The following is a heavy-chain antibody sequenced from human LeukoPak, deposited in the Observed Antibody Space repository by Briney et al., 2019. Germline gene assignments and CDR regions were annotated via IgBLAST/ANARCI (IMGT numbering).Heavy chain of an antibody. J-gene: IGHJ4*02. CDR2: MSYDGSNE. Sequence: GRSLRLSCAASGFTFSSYGMHWVRQAPGKGLEWVAVMSYDGSNEFYADSAKGRFTISRDNSKNTLYLQMNSLRPDDTALYYCAKGGCSSSNCYANYWGQGTLVTVSS. CDR1: GFTFSSYG. D-gene: IGHD2-2*01. V-gene: IGHV3-30*18. CDR3: AKGGCSSSNCYANY.